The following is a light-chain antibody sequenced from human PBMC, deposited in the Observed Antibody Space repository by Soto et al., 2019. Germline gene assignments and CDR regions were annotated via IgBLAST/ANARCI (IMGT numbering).Light chain of an antibody. J-gene: IGLJ1*01. CDR3: NSYTSSISYV. V-gene: IGLV2-14*03. CDR2: DVS. Sequence: QSALTQPASVSGSPGQSITISCNGTSSDIGRFDYVSWYQQHPGIAHKLIIYDVSNRPSGVSYRFTGTKSGNTASLTISGLQPDDEADYYCNSYTSSISYVFGTGTKVTVL. CDR1: SSDIGRFDY.